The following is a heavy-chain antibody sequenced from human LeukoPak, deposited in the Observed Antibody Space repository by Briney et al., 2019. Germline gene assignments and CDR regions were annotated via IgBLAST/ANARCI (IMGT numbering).Heavy chain of an antibody. V-gene: IGHV1-18*01. CDR1: GYTFTSYG. D-gene: IGHD3-16*02. Sequence: ASVKVSCKASGYTFTSYGISWVRQAPGQGLEWMGWISAYNGNTNYAQKLQGRVTMTTDTSTSTAYMELRSLRSDDTAVYYCARTLYDYVWGSYRHPFDYWGQGTLVTVSS. J-gene: IGHJ4*02. CDR3: ARTLYDYVWGSYRHPFDY. CDR2: ISAYNGNT.